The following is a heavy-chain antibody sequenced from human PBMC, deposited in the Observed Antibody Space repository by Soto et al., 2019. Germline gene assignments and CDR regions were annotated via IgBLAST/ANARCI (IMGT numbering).Heavy chain of an antibody. CDR3: ARDYGGNSKLYYYGMDV. Sequence: ASVKVSCKASGYTFTSYGISWVRQAPGQGLEWMGWISAYNGNTNYAQKLQGRVTMTTDTSTSTAYMELRSLRSDDTAVYYCARDYGGNSKLYYYGMDVWGQGTTVTVSS. CDR1: GYTFTSYG. CDR2: ISAYNGNT. V-gene: IGHV1-18*01. J-gene: IGHJ6*02. D-gene: IGHD4-17*01.